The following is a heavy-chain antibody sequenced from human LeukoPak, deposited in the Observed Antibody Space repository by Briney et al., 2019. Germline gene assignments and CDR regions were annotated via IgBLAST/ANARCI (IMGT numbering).Heavy chain of an antibody. CDR2: INPSGGST. D-gene: IGHD2-15*01. CDR3: ARAATISPRYCSGGSCYSGPDAFDI. CDR1: GYTFTSYY. V-gene: IGHV1-46*01. Sequence: GASVKVSCKASGYTFTSYYMHWVRQAPGQGLEWMGIINPSGGSTSYAQKFQGRVTMTRDTSTSTVYMELSSLRSEDTAVYYCARAATISPRYCSGGSCYSGPDAFDIWGQGTMVTVSS. J-gene: IGHJ3*02.